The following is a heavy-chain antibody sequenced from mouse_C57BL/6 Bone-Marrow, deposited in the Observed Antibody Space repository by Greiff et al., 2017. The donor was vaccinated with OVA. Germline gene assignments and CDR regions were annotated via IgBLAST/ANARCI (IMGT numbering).Heavy chain of an antibody. CDR1: GYTFTSYG. V-gene: IGHV1-81*01. D-gene: IGHD1-1*01. CDR3: GRPPDLLLRAGCAY. J-gene: IGHJ3*01. Sequence: VQLQQSGAELARPGASVKLSCKASGYTFTSYGISWVKQRTGQGLEWIGEIYPRSGNTYYNEKFKGKATLTADKSSSTAYMELRSLTSEDAAVCVCGRPPDLLLRAGCAYWGQGTLVTVSA. CDR2: IYPRSGNT.